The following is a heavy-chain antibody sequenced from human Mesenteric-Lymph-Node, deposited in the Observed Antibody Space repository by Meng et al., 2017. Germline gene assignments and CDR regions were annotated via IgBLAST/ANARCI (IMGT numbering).Heavy chain of an antibody. Sequence: GGSLRLSCAASGFTFSTYSMIWVRQAPGKGLEWVSSISGGGGSTFYADSVKGRFIISRDNSKNTLYLQINSPRAEDTAVYYCGKDRSPNGDTSWFDPWGQGTLVTVSS. V-gene: IGHV3-23*01. CDR3: GKDRSPNGDTSWFDP. CDR1: GFTFSTYS. J-gene: IGHJ5*02. D-gene: IGHD4-17*01. CDR2: ISGGGGST.